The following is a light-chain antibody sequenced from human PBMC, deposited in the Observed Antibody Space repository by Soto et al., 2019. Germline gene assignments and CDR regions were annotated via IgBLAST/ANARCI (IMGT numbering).Light chain of an antibody. J-gene: IGLJ2*01. Sequence: QSALTQPRSVSGSPGQSVTISCTGSSSDVGAYNYVSWYQQHPGKVPKLMIYDVTKRPSGVPDRFSGSKSGNTASLTISGLQAEDEADYYCCSYAGTYTHVVFGGGTKLTVL. CDR3: CSYAGTYTHVV. CDR1: SSDVGAYNY. CDR2: DVT. V-gene: IGLV2-11*01.